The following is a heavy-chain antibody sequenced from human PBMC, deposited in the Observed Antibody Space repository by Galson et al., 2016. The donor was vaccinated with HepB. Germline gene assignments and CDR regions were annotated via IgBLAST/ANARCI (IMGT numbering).Heavy chain of an antibody. CDR2: ISWRSGNI. Sequence: SLRLSCAASGFNLNDYAMHWVRQAPGKGLEWVSGISWRSGNIDYAESVKGLVTISRDNAKNSLYLPLTSLRPDDTALYYCARDQTAVSGTGSWFDPWGQGTLVAVSS. V-gene: IGHV3-9*01. J-gene: IGHJ5*02. D-gene: IGHD6-13*01. CDR1: GFNLNDYA. CDR3: ARDQTAVSGTGSWFDP.